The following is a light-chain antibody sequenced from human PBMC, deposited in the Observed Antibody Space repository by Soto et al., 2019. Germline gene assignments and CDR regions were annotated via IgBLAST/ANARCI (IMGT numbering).Light chain of an antibody. J-gene: IGLJ2*01. CDR2: EDN. Sequence: NFMLTQPHSVSGSPGRTVTISCTRSSGSFATNYVQWYLQRPGSAPTTIIYEDNQRPFGVPDRFSGSIDRSSNSASLTISGLRTEDEADYYCQSYDSSNHVVFGGGTKLTVL. V-gene: IGLV6-57*03. CDR3: QSYDSSNHVV. CDR1: SGSFATNY.